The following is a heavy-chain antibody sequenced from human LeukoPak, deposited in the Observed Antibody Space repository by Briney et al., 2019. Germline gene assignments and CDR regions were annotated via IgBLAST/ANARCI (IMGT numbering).Heavy chain of an antibody. Sequence: SETLSLTCTVSGGSISSGDYYWSWIRQPPGKGLEWIGYIYYSGSTYYNPSLKSRVTISVDTSKNQFSLKLSSVTAADTAVYYCAGCGYSYVGFDPWGQGTLVTVSS. V-gene: IGHV4-30-4*01. J-gene: IGHJ5*02. D-gene: IGHD5-18*01. CDR1: GGSISSGDYY. CDR2: IYYSGST. CDR3: AGCGYSYVGFDP.